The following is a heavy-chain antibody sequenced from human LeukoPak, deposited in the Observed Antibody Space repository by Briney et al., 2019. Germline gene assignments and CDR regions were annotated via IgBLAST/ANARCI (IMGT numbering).Heavy chain of an antibody. CDR2: INPSGDTT. J-gene: IGHJ6*02. D-gene: IGHD5/OR15-5a*01. CDR3: ASVYENGMDV. Sequence: ASVTVSCTASGYTLTSYYLHWVRQATGQGLDWMAIINPSGDTTSHAQKFQGRVTMTRDTSASTVYMDLSSLRSEDTAVYYCASVYENGMDVWGQGTTVTVSS. V-gene: IGHV1-46*01. CDR1: GYTLTSYY.